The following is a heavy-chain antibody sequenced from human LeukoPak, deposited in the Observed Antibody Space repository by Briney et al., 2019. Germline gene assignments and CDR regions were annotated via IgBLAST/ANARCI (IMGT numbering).Heavy chain of an antibody. D-gene: IGHD6-19*01. CDR3: AKDQSSGWPRSFDY. J-gene: IGHJ4*02. Sequence: GGSLRLSCATSGFTFSSYVMSWVRQAPGKGLEWVSSISASDVSTYYADSVKGRFTISRDNSKNTLYLHVNSLRPEDTAVYYCAKDQSSGWPRSFDYWGQGTLVTVSS. CDR2: ISASDVST. CDR1: GFTFSSYV. V-gene: IGHV3-23*01.